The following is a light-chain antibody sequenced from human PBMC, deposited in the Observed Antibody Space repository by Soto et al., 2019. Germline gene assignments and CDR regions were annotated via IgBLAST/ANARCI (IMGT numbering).Light chain of an antibody. CDR1: QTVYNN. CDR3: QQCRNWPLT. V-gene: IGKV3-15*01. J-gene: IGKJ4*01. Sequence: EIVMTQSPATLSVSPGEGATLSCKASQTVYNNLAWYQQRPGQPPRLLIYDASTRATGISARFSGSGYGTEFTLTISSLQSGDFAVYFCQQCRNWPLTFGGGTKVEIK. CDR2: DAS.